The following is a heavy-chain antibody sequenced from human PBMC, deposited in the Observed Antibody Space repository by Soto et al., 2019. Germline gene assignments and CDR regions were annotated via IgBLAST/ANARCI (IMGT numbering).Heavy chain of an antibody. CDR1: GFTFTDYW. J-gene: IGHJ4*02. V-gene: IGHV3-74*01. CDR3: ARETYRGFYFDY. Sequence: EVHLVESGGGLVQAGGSLRLSCAASGFTFTDYWTHWVRQAPGKGLVWVSRINSDGSRTSYADSVTGRFTISRDNAKNTLYLQMNSLRVEDTALYDWARETYRGFYFDYWGQGTLVTVSS. D-gene: IGHD4-4*01. CDR2: INSDGSRT.